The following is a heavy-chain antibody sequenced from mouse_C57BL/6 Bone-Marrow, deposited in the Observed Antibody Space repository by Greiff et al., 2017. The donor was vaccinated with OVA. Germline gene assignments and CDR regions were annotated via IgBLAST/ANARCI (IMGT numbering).Heavy chain of an antibody. J-gene: IGHJ4*01. Sequence: QVQLQQPGTELVKPGASVKLSCKASGYTFTSYWMHWVKQRPGQGLEWIGNINPSNGGTNYNEKFKSKATLTVDKSSSTAYMELRSLTSEDTAVYYCAVYGYDPYYAMDYWGQGTSVTVSS. V-gene: IGHV1-53*01. CDR1: GYTFTSYW. D-gene: IGHD2-2*01. CDR2: INPSNGGT. CDR3: AVYGYDPYYAMDY.